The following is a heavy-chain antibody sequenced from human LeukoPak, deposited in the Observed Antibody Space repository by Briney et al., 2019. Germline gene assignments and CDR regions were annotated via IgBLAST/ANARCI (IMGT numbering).Heavy chain of an antibody. CDR2: INHSGST. Sequence: SETLSLTCAVYGGSFSDYYWSWIRQPPGKGLEWIGEINHSGSTNYNPSLKSRVTISVDTSKNQFSLKLSSVTAADTAVYYCASGDILTSYSNWGQGTLVTVSS. CDR3: ASGDILTSYSN. V-gene: IGHV4-34*01. CDR1: GGSFSDYY. D-gene: IGHD3-9*01. J-gene: IGHJ4*02.